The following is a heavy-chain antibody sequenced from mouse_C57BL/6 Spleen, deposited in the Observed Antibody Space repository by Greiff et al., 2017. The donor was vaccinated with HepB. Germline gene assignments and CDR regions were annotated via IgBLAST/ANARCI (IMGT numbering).Heavy chain of an antibody. V-gene: IGHV3-1*01. Sequence: EVQLVESGPGMVKPSQSLSLTCTVTGYSITSGYDWHWIRHFPGNKLEWMGYISYSGSTNYNPSLKSRISITHDTSKNHFFLKLNSVTTEDTATYYCARDRYYGSSGYFDVWGTGTTVTVSS. CDR2: ISYSGST. D-gene: IGHD1-1*01. J-gene: IGHJ1*03. CDR3: ARDRYYGSSGYFDV. CDR1: GYSITSGYD.